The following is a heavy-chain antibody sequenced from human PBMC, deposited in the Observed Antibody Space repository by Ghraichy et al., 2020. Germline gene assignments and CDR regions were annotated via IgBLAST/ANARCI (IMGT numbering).Heavy chain of an antibody. V-gene: IGHV4-34*01. CDR1: GGSFSGYY. D-gene: IGHD2-15*01. CDR2: INHSGST. CDR3: ARGRGWTSLRYMDV. J-gene: IGHJ6*03. Sequence: SETLSLTCAVYGGSFSGYYWSWIRQPPGKGLEWIGEINHSGSTNYNPSLKSRVTISVDTSKNQFSLKLSSVTAADTAVYYCARGRGWTSLRYMDVWGKGTTVTVSS.